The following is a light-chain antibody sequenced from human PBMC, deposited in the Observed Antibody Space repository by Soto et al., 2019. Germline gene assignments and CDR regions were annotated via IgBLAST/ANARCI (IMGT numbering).Light chain of an antibody. Sequence: QSALTQPPSASGSPGQSVTISCTGTSRDIGGYDHVSWYRQDPGKAPKVMIYEVTNRPSGVPDRFSGSKAGNTASLTVFGLQAEEEANYCCGSFAGSVWVFGGGTKVTVL. V-gene: IGLV2-8*01. CDR1: SRDIGGYDH. J-gene: IGLJ3*02. CDR2: EVT. CDR3: GSFAGSVWV.